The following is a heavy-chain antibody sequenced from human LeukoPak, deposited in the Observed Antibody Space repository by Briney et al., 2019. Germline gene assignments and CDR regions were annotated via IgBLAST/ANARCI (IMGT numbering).Heavy chain of an antibody. V-gene: IGHV4-34*01. J-gene: IGHJ3*02. CDR3: ARGFRQSLLLRLDACDI. D-gene: IGHD3-22*01. CDR2: INHSGNT. Sequence: ASETLSLTCAVYGGSFSGYYWSWIRQPPGKGLEWIGEINHSGNTNYNPSLKSRVTISVDTSKNHFSLKLSSVTAADTAVYYCARGFRQSLLLRLDACDIWGQEPMVSVST. CDR1: GGSFSGYY.